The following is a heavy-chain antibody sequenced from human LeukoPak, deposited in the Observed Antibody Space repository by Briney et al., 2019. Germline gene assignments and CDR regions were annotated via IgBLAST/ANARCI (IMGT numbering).Heavy chain of an antibody. J-gene: IGHJ4*02. D-gene: IGHD3-22*01. Sequence: SETLSLTCTVSGGSISSYYWSWIRQPPGKGLEWIGYIYYSGSTYYNPSLKSRVTISVDTSKKQFSLKLSSVTAADTAVYYCARAYDSSGYFRWGQGTLVTVSS. V-gene: IGHV4-59*08. CDR2: IYYSGST. CDR3: ARAYDSSGYFR. CDR1: GGSISSYY.